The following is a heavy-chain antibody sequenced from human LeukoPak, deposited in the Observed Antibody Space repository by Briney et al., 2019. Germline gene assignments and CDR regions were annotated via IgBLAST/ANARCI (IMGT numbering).Heavy chain of an antibody. CDR2: ISSSGSTI. CDR1: GFTFYTYS. D-gene: IGHD3-10*02. V-gene: IGHV3-48*04. J-gene: IGHJ6*04. CDR3: AELGITMIGGV. Sequence: GGSLRLSCAASGFTFYTYSMNWVRQAPGKGLGWVSYISSSGSTIYYADSVKGRFTISRDNAKNSLYLQMNSLRAEDTAVYYCAELGITMIGGVWGKGTTVTISS.